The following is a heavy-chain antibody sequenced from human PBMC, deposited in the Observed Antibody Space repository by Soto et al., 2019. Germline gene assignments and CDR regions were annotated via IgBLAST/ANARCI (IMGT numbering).Heavy chain of an antibody. V-gene: IGHV4-31*03. CDR1: GVSISSGGYY. D-gene: IGHD2-2*01. CDR2: IYYSGST. CDR3: AGGYCSSTSCLHYFDY. J-gene: IGHJ4*02. Sequence: SETLSLTCTVSGVSISSGGYYWSWIRQHPGKGLEWIGYIYYSGSTYYNPSLKSRVTISVDTSKNQFSLKLSSVTAADTAVYYCAGGYCSSTSCLHYFDYWGQGTLVTVSS.